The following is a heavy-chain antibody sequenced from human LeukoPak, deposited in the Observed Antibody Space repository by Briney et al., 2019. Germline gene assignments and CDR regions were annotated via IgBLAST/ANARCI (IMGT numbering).Heavy chain of an antibody. Sequence: GGSLRLSCAASGFSFNGYGMHWVPQAPGKGLEWVAIIWYDGSVTYYEDSVKGRFTISRGNSKSTLYLQMDSLRAEDTAVYYCARHGSGRNNFDPLDHWGQGTLVTVSS. CDR3: ARHGSGRNNFDPLDH. V-gene: IGHV3-33*01. J-gene: IGHJ4*02. CDR1: GFSFNGYG. CDR2: IWYDGSVT. D-gene: IGHD1-26*01.